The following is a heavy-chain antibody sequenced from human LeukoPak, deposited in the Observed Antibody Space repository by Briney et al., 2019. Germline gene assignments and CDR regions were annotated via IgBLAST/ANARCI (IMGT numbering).Heavy chain of an antibody. CDR1: GGTFSSYA. V-gene: IGHV1-69*04. CDR2: IIPILGIA. J-gene: IGHJ6*02. CDR3: ARDGYSGYGMDV. D-gene: IGHD5-12*01. Sequence: SVKVFCKASGGTFSSYAISWVRQAPGQGLEWMGRIIPILGIANYAQKFQGRVTITADKSTSTAYMELSSLRSEDTAVYYCARDGYSGYGMDVWGQGTTVTVSS.